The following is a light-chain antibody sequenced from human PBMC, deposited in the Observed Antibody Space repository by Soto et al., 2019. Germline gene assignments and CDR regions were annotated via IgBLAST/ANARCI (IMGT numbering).Light chain of an antibody. CDR2: AAS. V-gene: IGKV1-39*01. Sequence: DIQMTQSPSSLSASLGDRVTITCRASLSINNYLNWYQQEPGKAPNLLIYAASTLQSGVPLRFSGSGSGTEFTLTISSLQPEDFATYYCQQSYSTVLTFGGGTKVDIK. J-gene: IGKJ4*01. CDR3: QQSYSTVLT. CDR1: LSINNY.